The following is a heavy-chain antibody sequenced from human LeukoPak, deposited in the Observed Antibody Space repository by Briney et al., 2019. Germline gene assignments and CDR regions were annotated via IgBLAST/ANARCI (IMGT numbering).Heavy chain of an antibody. CDR2: ISSSSSYI. CDR1: GFTFSSYS. CDR3: ARDHVAVAGNWFDP. Sequence: KPGGSLRLSCAASGFTFSSYSMNWVSQAPGKGLEWVSSISSSSSYIYYADSVKGRFTISRDNAKNSLYLQMNSLRAEDTAVYYGARDHVAVAGNWFDPWGQGTLVTVSS. V-gene: IGHV3-21*01. D-gene: IGHD6-19*01. J-gene: IGHJ5*02.